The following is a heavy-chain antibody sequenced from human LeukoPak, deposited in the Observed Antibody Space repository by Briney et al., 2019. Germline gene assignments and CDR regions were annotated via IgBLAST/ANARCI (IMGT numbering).Heavy chain of an antibody. CDR1: GYTLTELS. CDR2: FDPEDGET. Sequence: LRASVKVSCKVSGYTLTELSMHWVRQAPGKGLEWMGGFDPEDGETIYAQKFQGRVTMTEDTSTDTAYMELSSLRSEDTAVYYCATVGGSYPYYFDYWGQGTLVTVSS. D-gene: IGHD1-26*01. CDR3: ATVGGSYPYYFDY. V-gene: IGHV1-24*01. J-gene: IGHJ4*02.